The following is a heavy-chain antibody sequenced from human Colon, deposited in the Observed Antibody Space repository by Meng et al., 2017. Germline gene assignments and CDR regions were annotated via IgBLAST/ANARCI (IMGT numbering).Heavy chain of an antibody. CDR2: INHSGST. CDR3: ARGPPRDLNYYYYGMDV. CDR1: GGAFSGYY. J-gene: IGHJ6*01. D-gene: IGHD1-14*01. V-gene: IGHV4-34*01. Sequence: SETLSLTCAVYGGAFSGYYWSWIRQPPGKGLEWIGEINHSGSTNYNPSLKSRVTISVDTSKNQFSLKLSSVTAADTAVYYCARGPPRDLNYYYYGMDVWGQGTTVT.